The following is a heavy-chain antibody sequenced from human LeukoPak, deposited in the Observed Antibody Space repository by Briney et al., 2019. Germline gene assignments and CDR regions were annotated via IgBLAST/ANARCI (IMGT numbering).Heavy chain of an antibody. V-gene: IGHV4-34*01. Sequence: SESLSLTCAVYGCSFSGYYWSWIRQPPGKGLEWIGEINHSGSTNYNASLKSRVTISVDTSKNQFSLKLSTVTAADTAVYYCAGRLAWDCTHGVCNEPHFAYCGQGTLVTVAS. CDR3: AGRLAWDCTHGVCNEPHFAY. CDR1: GCSFSGYY. D-gene: IGHD2-8*01. J-gene: IGHJ4*02. CDR2: INHSGST.